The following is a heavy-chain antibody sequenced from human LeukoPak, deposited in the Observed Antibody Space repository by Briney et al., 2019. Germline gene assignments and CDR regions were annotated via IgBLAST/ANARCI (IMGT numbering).Heavy chain of an antibody. CDR3: AKGERAAAGTSGRFDP. J-gene: IGHJ5*02. V-gene: IGHV3-23*01. D-gene: IGHD6-13*01. CDR2: ISGSGGST. Sequence: GGSLRLSCAASGFTFSSYAMSWVRQAPGKGLEWVLAISGSGGSTYYADSVKGRFTISRDNSKNTLYLQMNSLRAEDTAVYYCAKGERAAAGTSGRFDPWGQGTLVTVSS. CDR1: GFTFSSYA.